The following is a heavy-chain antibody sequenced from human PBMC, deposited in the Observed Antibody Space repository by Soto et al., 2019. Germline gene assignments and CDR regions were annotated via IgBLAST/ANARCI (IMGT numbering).Heavy chain of an antibody. CDR1: GDTFNFYS. CDR3: ATSYGSGYRAFDS. J-gene: IGHJ4*02. V-gene: IGHV1-69*02. CDR2: INPILSMS. D-gene: IGHD3-10*01. Sequence: QVQLVQSGADVQRPGSSVRVSCKPSGDTFNFYSINWVRQAPGLGLQWMGRINPILSMSNYAPRFQGRVTMTADKSTSTAYMELSSLRSEDTAMYYCATSYGSGYRAFDSWGQGALVTVSS.